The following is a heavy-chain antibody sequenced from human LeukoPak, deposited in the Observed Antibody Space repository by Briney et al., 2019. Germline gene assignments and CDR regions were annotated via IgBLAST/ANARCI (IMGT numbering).Heavy chain of an antibody. J-gene: IGHJ4*02. CDR2: ISAYNGNT. CDR3: ARAARYCSGGSCSPTFDY. CDR1: GYTFTSYG. Sequence: ASVKVSCKASGYTFTSYGISWVRQAPGRGLEWMGWISAYNGNTNYAQKLQGRVTMTTDTSTSTAYMELRSLRSDDTAVYYCARAARYCSGGSCSPTFDYWGQGTLVTVSS. V-gene: IGHV1-18*01. D-gene: IGHD2-15*01.